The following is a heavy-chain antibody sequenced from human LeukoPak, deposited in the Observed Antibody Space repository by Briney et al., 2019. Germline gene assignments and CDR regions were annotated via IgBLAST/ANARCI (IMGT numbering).Heavy chain of an antibody. CDR1: GGSFSGYY. CDR2: INHSGST. V-gene: IGHV4-34*01. J-gene: IGHJ4*02. D-gene: IGHD2-2*01. Sequence: SETLSLTCAVYGGSFSGYYWSWIRQPPGKGLEWTGEINHSGSTNYNPSLKSRVTISVDTSKNQFSLKLSSVTAADTAVYYCARGFSSTSWENDYWGQGTLVTVSS. CDR3: ARGFSSTSWENDY.